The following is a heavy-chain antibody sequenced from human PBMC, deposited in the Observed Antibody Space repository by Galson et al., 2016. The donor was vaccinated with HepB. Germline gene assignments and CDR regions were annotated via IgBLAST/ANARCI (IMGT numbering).Heavy chain of an antibody. J-gene: IGHJ6*04. CDR3: SRSHNDFWSGYLGAHYYGVDV. D-gene: IGHD3-3*01. CDR2: TWSLGNSK. V-gene: IGHV3-33*01. CDR1: GFTFNDYA. Sequence: SLRLSCAASGFTFNDYAMRWVRQAPGKGLEWVAVTWSLGNSKYYADSVKGRFTISRDNLKDTVYLQMNSLRAEDPAVYYCSRSHNDFWSGYLGAHYYGVDVGGKGATGTGSS.